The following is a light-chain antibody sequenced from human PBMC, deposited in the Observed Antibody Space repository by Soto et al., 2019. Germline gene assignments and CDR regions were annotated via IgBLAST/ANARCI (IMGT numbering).Light chain of an antibody. CDR1: QAITSW. Sequence: DIPVTQSPSSVSASVGDRVTITCRASQAITSWLAWYQQKPGRAPKLLIYSASSLQSGAPSRFTGSGSGTDFTLTITSLQPDDAAVYYCQQTRSFPLTFGGGTKVEL. CDR2: SAS. CDR3: QQTRSFPLT. V-gene: IGKV1-12*01. J-gene: IGKJ4*01.